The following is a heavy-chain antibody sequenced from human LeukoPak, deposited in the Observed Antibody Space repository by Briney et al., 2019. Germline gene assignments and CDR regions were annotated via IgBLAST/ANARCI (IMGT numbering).Heavy chain of an antibody. CDR1: GGSISSSSYY. CDR3: ARRGDSSGWYQY. V-gene: IGHV4-39*01. CDR2: ISYSGST. Sequence: SETLFLTCTVSGGSISSSSYYWGWLRQPPGKGLEWIGSISYSGSTYYNPSIKSRVTISVDTSTHQFSLKLSSVTAADTAMYFCARRGDSSGWYQYWGQRTLVTVSS. D-gene: IGHD6-19*01. J-gene: IGHJ4*02.